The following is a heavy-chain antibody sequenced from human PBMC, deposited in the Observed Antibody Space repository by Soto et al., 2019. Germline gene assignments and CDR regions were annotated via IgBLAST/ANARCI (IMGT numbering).Heavy chain of an antibody. CDR3: TGALSFAFDI. CDR1: GFSFSDSV. V-gene: IGHV3-73*01. J-gene: IGHJ3*02. Sequence: EVQLVESGGGLVQPGGSLKLSCAASGFSFSDSVMHWVRQVSGKGLEWVGRITSTADTYATAYTASVKGRFTVSRDDSKKTAYLQMNSRKTEDTAVYYCTGALSFAFDIWGQGTMVHVSS. CDR2: ITSTADTYAT.